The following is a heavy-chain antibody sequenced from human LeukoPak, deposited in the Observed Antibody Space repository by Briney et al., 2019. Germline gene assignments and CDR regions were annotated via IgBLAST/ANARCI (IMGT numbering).Heavy chain of an antibody. CDR1: GGSISSYY. V-gene: IGHV4-4*07. Sequence: PSETLSLTCTVSGGSISSYYWSWIRQPAGKGLEWIGRIYSTGSTNYNPSLKSRVTMSVDTSKNQFSLRLRSVTAADTAVYYCARQIASAGTAGCDFWGQGALVNVSS. CDR2: IYSTGST. D-gene: IGHD6-13*01. J-gene: IGHJ4*02. CDR3: ARQIASAGTAGCDF.